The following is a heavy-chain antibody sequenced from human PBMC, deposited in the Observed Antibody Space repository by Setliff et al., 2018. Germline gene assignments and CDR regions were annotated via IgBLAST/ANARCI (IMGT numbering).Heavy chain of an antibody. V-gene: IGHV3-11*04. CDR2: ISGAGTTV. CDR1: GVTVSAYD. J-gene: IGHJ6*02. Sequence: SLRLSCAASGVTVSAYDMSWVRQVPGKGLEWLSKISGAGTTVYYADSVRGRFTISRDNAKNSLYLQMNSLRAEDSAVYYCARDGVFYAMDFWGQGTTVTVSS. CDR3: ARDGVFYAMDF. D-gene: IGHD3-10*01.